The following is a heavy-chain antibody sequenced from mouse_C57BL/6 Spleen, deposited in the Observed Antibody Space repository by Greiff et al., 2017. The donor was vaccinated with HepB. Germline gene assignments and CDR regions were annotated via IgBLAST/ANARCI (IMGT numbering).Heavy chain of an antibody. CDR1: GYAFSSSW. V-gene: IGHV1-82*01. Sequence: VQRVESGPELVKPGASVKISCKASGYAFSSSWMNWVKQRPGKGLEWIGRIYPGDGDTNYNGTFKGKATLTADKSSSTAYMQLSSLTSEDSAVYFCAREGYGGYYFDYWGQGTTLTVSS. CDR3: AREGYGGYYFDY. D-gene: IGHD1-1*02. J-gene: IGHJ2*01. CDR2: IYPGDGDT.